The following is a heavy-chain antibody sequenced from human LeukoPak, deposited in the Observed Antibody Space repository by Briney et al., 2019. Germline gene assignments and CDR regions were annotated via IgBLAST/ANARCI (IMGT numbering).Heavy chain of an antibody. CDR3: AAEYCSGASCHGAFDY. CDR2: INPNSGAT. J-gene: IGHJ4*02. D-gene: IGHD2-2*01. CDR1: GYTFTGYY. V-gene: IGHV1-2*02. Sequence: ASVKVSCKASGYTFTGYYLHWVRQAPGQGLEWMGWINPNSGATNSAQKFQGRVTMTRDTSISTAYMDLSRLRSDDTAVYYCAAEYCSGASCHGAFDYWGQGTLVTVSS.